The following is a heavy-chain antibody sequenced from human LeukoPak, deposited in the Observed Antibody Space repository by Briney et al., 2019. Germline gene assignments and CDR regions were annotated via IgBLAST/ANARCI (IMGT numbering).Heavy chain of an antibody. J-gene: IGHJ3*02. CDR2: ISWNSGRI. V-gene: IGHV3-9*01. CDR3: AKDRGSLYATIPYDAFDI. D-gene: IGHD5-12*01. Sequence: PGGSLRLSCAASGFTFDDYAMHWARQAPGKGLEWVSGISWNSGRIVYADSVKSRFTISRDNAKNSLYLQMNSLRAEDTALYYCAKDRGSLYATIPYDAFDIWGQGTMVTVSS. CDR1: GFTFDDYA.